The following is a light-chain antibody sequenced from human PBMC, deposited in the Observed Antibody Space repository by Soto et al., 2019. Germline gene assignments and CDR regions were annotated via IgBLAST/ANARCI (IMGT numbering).Light chain of an antibody. CDR1: QTISHW. J-gene: IGKJ1*01. Sequence: DIQMAQSPSTLSASVGDRVTITCRASQTISHWLAWYQQKPGKAPKLLIYDASILRNGVPSRFSGSGSGTEFTLTISSLQPEDFATYYCQQYNGNSCTFGQGTKVEIK. V-gene: IGKV1-5*01. CDR2: DAS. CDR3: QQYNGNSCT.